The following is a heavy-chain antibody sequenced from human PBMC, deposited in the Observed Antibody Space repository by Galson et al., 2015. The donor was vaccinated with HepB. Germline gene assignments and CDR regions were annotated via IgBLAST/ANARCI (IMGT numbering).Heavy chain of an antibody. CDR1: GFTFSTYA. J-gene: IGHJ6*02. Sequence: SLRLSCAASGFTFSTYAMSWVRKAPGKGLDWVSVISGSGGSTYYADSVKGRFTISRDNSKNTMYLQMNSLRAEDTAVYHCAKVMPVTNYNYYGMDVWGQGTTVTVSS. CDR3: AKVMPVTNYNYYGMDV. V-gene: IGHV3-23*01. D-gene: IGHD4-17*01. CDR2: ISGSGGST.